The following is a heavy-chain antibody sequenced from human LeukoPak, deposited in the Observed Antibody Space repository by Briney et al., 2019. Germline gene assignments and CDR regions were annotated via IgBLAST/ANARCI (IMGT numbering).Heavy chain of an antibody. CDR3: ATRMITFGGVIAYFDY. V-gene: IGHV3-7*03. CDR1: GFTFSTSW. J-gene: IGHJ4*02. CDR2: IKQDGIFV. D-gene: IGHD3-16*02. Sequence: GGSLRLSCAASGFTFSTSWMSWARQAPGKGLEWVANIKQDGIFVQYVDSVKGRSTISRDNAKNTLYLQMNSLRAEDTAVYYCATRMITFGGVIAYFDYWGQGTLVTVSS.